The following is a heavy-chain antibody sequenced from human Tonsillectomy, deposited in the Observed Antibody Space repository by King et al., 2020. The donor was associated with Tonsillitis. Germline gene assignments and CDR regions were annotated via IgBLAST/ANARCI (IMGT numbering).Heavy chain of an antibody. J-gene: IGHJ4*02. Sequence: VQLVESGGGVVQPGRSLRLSCAASGFTFSSYGMHWVRQAPGKGLEWVAVISYDGSKKYYADSVKGRFTISRDNSKNTLYLQMNSLRAEDTAVYYCAKDPGSDSAEWLSLYFDCWGQGTLVTVSS. CDR1: GFTFSSYG. CDR3: AKDPGSDSAEWLSLYFDC. D-gene: IGHD3-3*01. V-gene: IGHV3-30*18. CDR2: ISYDGSKK.